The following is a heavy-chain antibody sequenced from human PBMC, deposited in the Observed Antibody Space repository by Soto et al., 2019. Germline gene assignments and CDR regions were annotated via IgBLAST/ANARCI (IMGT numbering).Heavy chain of an antibody. CDR1: GFSLSNARMG. V-gene: IGHV2-26*01. CDR2: IFSNDEK. Sequence: SGPTLVNPTETLTLTCIVSGFSLSNARMGVSWIRQPPGKALEWLAHIFSNDEKSYSTSLKSRLTISKDTSKSQVVLTMTNMDPVDTATYYCARIRGGADYYYYYMDVWGKGTTVTVSS. CDR3: ARIRGGADYYYYYMDV. J-gene: IGHJ6*03.